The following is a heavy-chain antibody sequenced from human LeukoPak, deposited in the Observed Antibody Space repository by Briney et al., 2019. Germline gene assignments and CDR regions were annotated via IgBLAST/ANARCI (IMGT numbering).Heavy chain of an antibody. CDR2: INPDGSTP. V-gene: IGHV3-74*01. CDR3: ARDLRGSPDR. Sequence: GGSLRLSCAASGFTFTTFWMNWVRLAPGKGLVWVSLINPDGSTPTYADSVKGRFTISRDNAKNTVYLQMNSLRGEDTAVYYCARDLRGSPDRWGQGTLVTVSS. CDR1: GFTFTTFW. D-gene: IGHD3-16*01. J-gene: IGHJ5*02.